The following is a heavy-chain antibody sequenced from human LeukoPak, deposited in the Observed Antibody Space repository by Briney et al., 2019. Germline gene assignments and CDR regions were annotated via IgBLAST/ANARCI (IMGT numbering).Heavy chain of an antibody. Sequence: PGGSLRLSCAASGFTFSSYAMNWVRQAPGKGLEWVSTISDRSDKTYYADSVRGRFTISRDNSKNTLFLQMNSLRAEDTAVYYCAKPSYGDPLDAFDIWGQGTTVTVSS. CDR2: ISDRSDKT. CDR1: GFTFSSYA. V-gene: IGHV3-23*01. D-gene: IGHD4-17*01. CDR3: AKPSYGDPLDAFDI. J-gene: IGHJ3*02.